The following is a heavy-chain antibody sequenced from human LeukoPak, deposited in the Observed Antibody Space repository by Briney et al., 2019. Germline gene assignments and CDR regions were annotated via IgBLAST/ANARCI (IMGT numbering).Heavy chain of an antibody. Sequence: GGSLRLSCAASGFTFSSYAMSWVRQAPGKGLEWVSAISGSGGSTYYADSVKGRFTISRDNSKNTLYLQMNSLRAEDTAVYYCAKTDRIYDFWSGYLLEGVFDYWCQGTLVTVSS. CDR2: ISGSGGST. V-gene: IGHV3-23*01. CDR1: GFTFSSYA. D-gene: IGHD3-3*01. CDR3: AKTDRIYDFWSGYLLEGVFDY. J-gene: IGHJ4*02.